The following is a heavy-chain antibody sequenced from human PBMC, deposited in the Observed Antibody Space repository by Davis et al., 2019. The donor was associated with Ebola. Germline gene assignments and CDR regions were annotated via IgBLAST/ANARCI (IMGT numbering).Heavy chain of an antibody. J-gene: IGHJ4*02. CDR2: IYYSGST. Sequence: SETLSLTCTVSGGSISSYYWSWIRQPPGKGLEWIGYIYYSGSTNYNPSLKSRVTISVDTSKNQFSLKLSSVTAADTAVYYCARIWAYYYDSSGYHTRYYFDYWGQGTLVTVSS. V-gene: IGHV4-59*08. CDR1: GGSISSYY. CDR3: ARIWAYYYDSSGYHTRYYFDY. D-gene: IGHD3-22*01.